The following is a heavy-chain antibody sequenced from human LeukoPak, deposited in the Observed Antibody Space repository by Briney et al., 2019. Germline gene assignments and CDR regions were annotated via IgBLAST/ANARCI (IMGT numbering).Heavy chain of an antibody. CDR3: ARHEEEAMVRGFDY. D-gene: IGHD3-10*01. J-gene: IGHJ4*02. V-gene: IGHV4-59*08. Sequence: SETLSLTCTVSGGSISGYYWSWIRQPPGKGLEWIGYIYYSGSTNYNPSLKSRVTISVDTSKNQFSLKLSSVTAADTAVYYCARHEEEAMVRGFDYWGQGTLVTVSS. CDR1: GGSISGYY. CDR2: IYYSGST.